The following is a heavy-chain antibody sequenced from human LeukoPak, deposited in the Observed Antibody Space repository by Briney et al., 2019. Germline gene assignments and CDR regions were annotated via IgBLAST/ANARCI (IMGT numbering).Heavy chain of an antibody. Sequence: ASVKVSCKASGYTFIHFYIQWVRQAPGQGLEWMAWINPNHGGTNIAQKFQGRVTVTRDTSISTAYMEVTRLTSDDTAVYFCARGEVVYYGSGSCKLDQWGQGTLITVSS. CDR3: ARGEVVYYGSGSCKLDQ. D-gene: IGHD3-10*01. CDR2: INPNHGGT. J-gene: IGHJ4*02. CDR1: GYTFIHFY. V-gene: IGHV1-2*02.